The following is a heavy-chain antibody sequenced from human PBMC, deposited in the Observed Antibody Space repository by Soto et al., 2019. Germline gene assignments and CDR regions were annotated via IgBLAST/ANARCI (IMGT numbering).Heavy chain of an antibody. CDR1: GGSISSGGYY. J-gene: IGHJ6*03. V-gene: IGHV4-31*03. Sequence: QVQLQESGPGLVKPSQTLSLTCTVSGGSISSGGYYWSWIRQHPGKGLEWIGYIYYSGSTYYNPSLMSRVTISVDTSKNQFSLKLSSVTAADTAVYYCARTNGGYCSSTSCRDYYYYYMDVWGKGTTVTVSS. D-gene: IGHD2-2*01. CDR2: IYYSGST. CDR3: ARTNGGYCSSTSCRDYYYYYMDV.